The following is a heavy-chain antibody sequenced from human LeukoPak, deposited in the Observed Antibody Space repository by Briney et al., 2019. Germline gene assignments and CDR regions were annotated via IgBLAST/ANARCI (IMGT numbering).Heavy chain of an antibody. J-gene: IGHJ5*02. D-gene: IGHD6-19*01. CDR2: MYHSGST. Sequence: PSETLSLTCEVSGYSISSGYYWGWIRQPPGKGLEWIGSMYHSGSTYYNPSLQSRVTLSADTSNNQFSLRLTSVTAADTAVYYCARDFPPHLAVAGTSGSLNWFDPWGQGTLVTVSS. CDR1: GYSISSGYY. V-gene: IGHV4-38-2*02. CDR3: ARDFPPHLAVAGTSGSLNWFDP.